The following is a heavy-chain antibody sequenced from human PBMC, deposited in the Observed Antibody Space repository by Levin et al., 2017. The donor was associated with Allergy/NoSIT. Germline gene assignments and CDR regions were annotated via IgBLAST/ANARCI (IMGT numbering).Heavy chain of an antibody. V-gene: IGHV4-39*01. CDR1: GDSITSPSHY. J-gene: IGHJ6*02. CDR3: ARLAGDRSTFFFFYHAVDV. CDR2: LDYNGRT. Sequence: NTSETLSLTCNVSGDSITSPSHYWGWIRQAPGTGLEYIGSLDYNGRTSYNPSLTSRLTLSVETSSNQFSLRLSSVTAADTAVYYCARLAGDRSTFFFFYHAVDVWGQGTPVTVSS. D-gene: IGHD2-2*01.